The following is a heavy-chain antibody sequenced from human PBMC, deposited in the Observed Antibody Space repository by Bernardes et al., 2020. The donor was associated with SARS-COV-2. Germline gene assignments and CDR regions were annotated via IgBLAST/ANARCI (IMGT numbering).Heavy chain of an antibody. V-gene: IGHV4-34*01. D-gene: IGHD3-22*01. CDR2: ITQSGRA. Sequence: SETLSLTCAVYGGSLNDSSWSWIRQAPGPGLAWIGDITQSGRAKYNPSLGRRVTILLDTSKSQVSLKLSSVIAADTAVYYCARGASGVDMILVVIGFSYYFDSWGQGTPVTVSS. J-gene: IGHJ4*02. CDR1: GGSLNDSS. CDR3: ARGASGVDMILVVIGFSYYFDS.